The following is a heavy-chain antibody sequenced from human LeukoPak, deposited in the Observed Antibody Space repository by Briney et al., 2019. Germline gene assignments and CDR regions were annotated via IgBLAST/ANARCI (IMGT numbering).Heavy chain of an antibody. V-gene: IGHV1-18*01. CDR3: ARDLYYYDSSGYWDLFDY. CDR2: ISAYSSNT. J-gene: IGHJ4*02. CDR1: GYTFTSYG. Sequence: ASVKVSCKASGYTFTSYGIRWVRQAPGQGLEWMGWISAYSSNTYYAQKLQGRVTMTTDTSTTTAYMELRSLRSDDTAVYYCARDLYYYDSSGYWDLFDYWGQGTLVTVSS. D-gene: IGHD3-22*01.